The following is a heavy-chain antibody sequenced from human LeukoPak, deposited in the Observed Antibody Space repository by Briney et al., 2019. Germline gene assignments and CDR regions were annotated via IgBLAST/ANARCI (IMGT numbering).Heavy chain of an antibody. V-gene: IGHV4-39*01. Sequence: SETLSLTCTVSGGSISSSSYNWGWIRQPPRKGLEWIGSIYYSGSTYYNPSLKSRVSISVDTSKNQFSLKLSSVTAADTAVYYRARHGGSVVIVPFDYWGQGTLVTVSS. CDR3: ARHGGSVVIVPFDY. CDR1: GGSISSSSYN. CDR2: IYYSGST. D-gene: IGHD3-16*01. J-gene: IGHJ4*02.